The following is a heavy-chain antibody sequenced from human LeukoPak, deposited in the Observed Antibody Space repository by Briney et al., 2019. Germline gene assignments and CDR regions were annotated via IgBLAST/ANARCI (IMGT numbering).Heavy chain of an antibody. Sequence: GASVKVSCKASGYTFTSYGISWVRQAPGQGLEWMGWISAYNGNTNYAQKLQGRVTMTTDTSTSTAYMELRSLRSDDTAVYYCARDAVKYGDYGEYYFDYWGQGTLVTVPS. J-gene: IGHJ4*02. D-gene: IGHD4-17*01. CDR3: ARDAVKYGDYGEYYFDY. CDR1: GYTFTSYG. V-gene: IGHV1-18*01. CDR2: ISAYNGNT.